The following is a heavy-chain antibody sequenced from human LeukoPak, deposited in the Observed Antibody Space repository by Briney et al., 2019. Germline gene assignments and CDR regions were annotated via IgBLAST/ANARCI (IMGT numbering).Heavy chain of an antibody. Sequence: PSETLSLTCTVSGGSISSYYWSWVRQPPGKGLEWLGYIYYSGSTNYNPSLKSRVTISVDTSKNQFSLKLSSVTAADTAVYYCATGYSSSWYPPFAYWGQGTLVTVSS. CDR2: IYYSGST. V-gene: IGHV4-59*01. CDR3: ATGYSSSWYPPFAY. J-gene: IGHJ4*02. CDR1: GGSISSYY. D-gene: IGHD6-13*01.